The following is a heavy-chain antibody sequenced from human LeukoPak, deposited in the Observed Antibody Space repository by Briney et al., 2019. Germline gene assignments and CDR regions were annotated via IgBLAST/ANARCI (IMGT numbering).Heavy chain of an antibody. Sequence: ASVKVSCKASGYTFTSYGISWVRQAPGQGLEWMGWISAYNGNTNYAQKLQGRVTMTTDTSTSTAYMELRSLRSDDTAVYYCARGDYVWGSYRNFDYWGQGTLVTVSS. J-gene: IGHJ4*02. D-gene: IGHD3-16*02. CDR3: ARGDYVWGSYRNFDY. V-gene: IGHV1-18*01. CDR2: ISAYNGNT. CDR1: GYTFTSYG.